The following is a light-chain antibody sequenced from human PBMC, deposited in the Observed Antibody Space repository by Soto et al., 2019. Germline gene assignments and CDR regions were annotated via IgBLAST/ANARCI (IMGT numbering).Light chain of an antibody. Sequence: ALTQPPSASGSPGQSVTISCTGTSSDVGGYNYVSWYQQHPGKAPKLMIYEVTKRPSGVPDRFSGSKSGNTASLTVSGLQAEDEADYYCSSYAGSNKRVFGTGTKVTVL. CDR2: EVT. V-gene: IGLV2-8*01. J-gene: IGLJ1*01. CDR3: SSYAGSNKRV. CDR1: SSDVGGYNY.